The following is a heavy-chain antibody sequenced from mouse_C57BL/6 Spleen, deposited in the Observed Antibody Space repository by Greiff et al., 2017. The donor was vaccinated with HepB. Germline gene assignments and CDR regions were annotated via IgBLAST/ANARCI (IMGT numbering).Heavy chain of an antibody. CDR3: ARRHYSGSSPFDY. D-gene: IGHD1-1*01. J-gene: IGHJ2*01. CDR1: GYTFTSYW. CDR2: IHPNSGST. V-gene: IGHV1-64*01. Sequence: VQLQQPGAELVKPGASVKLSCKASGYTFTSYWMHWVKQRPGQGLEWIGMIHPNSGSTNYNEKFKSKATLTVDKSSSTAYMQLSSLTSEDSAVYYCARRHYSGSSPFDYWGQGTTLTVSS.